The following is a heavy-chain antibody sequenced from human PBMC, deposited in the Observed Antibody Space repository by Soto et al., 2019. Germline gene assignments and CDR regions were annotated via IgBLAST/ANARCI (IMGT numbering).Heavy chain of an antibody. D-gene: IGHD3-22*01. CDR2: IIPIFGTA. V-gene: IGHV1-69*13. CDR3: ARDRYYYDSSGYFRAFDV. Sequence: SVKVSCKASGGTFSSYAISWVRQAPGQGLEWMGGIIPIFGTANYAQKFQGRVTITADESTSTAYMELSSLRAEDTAVYYCARDRYYYDSSGYFRAFDVWGQGTMVTVS. J-gene: IGHJ3*01. CDR1: GGTFSSYA.